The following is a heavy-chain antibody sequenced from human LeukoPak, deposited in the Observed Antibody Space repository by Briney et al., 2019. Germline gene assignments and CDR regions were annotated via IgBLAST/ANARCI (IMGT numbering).Heavy chain of an antibody. CDR3: ARDGLLWFGELSYGMDV. Sequence: GGSLRLSCAASGFTFSSYWMPWVRQAPGKGLVWVSRINSDGSSTSYADSVKGRFTISRDNAKNTLYLQMNSLRAEDTAVYYCARDGLLWFGELSYGMDVWGQGTTVTVSS. V-gene: IGHV3-74*01. D-gene: IGHD3-10*01. J-gene: IGHJ6*02. CDR1: GFTFSSYW. CDR2: INSDGSST.